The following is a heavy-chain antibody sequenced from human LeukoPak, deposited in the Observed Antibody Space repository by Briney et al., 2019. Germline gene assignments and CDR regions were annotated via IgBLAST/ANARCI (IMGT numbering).Heavy chain of an antibody. CDR3: ARPIAAAGNAFDI. CDR2: IYYSGST. J-gene: IGHJ3*02. D-gene: IGHD6-13*01. V-gene: IGHV4-59*12. CDR1: GGSINYYY. Sequence: SETLSLTCTVSGGSINYYYWSWIRQPPGKGLEWIGYIYYSGSTNYNPSLKSRVTISIDTSKNQFSLKLSSVTAADTAVYYCARPIAAAGNAFDIWGQGTMVTVSS.